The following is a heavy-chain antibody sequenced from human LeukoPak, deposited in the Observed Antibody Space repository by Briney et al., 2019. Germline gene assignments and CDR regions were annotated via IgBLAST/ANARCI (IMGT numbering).Heavy chain of an antibody. V-gene: IGHV3-33*01. CDR3: ARDRIPNSGFDY. J-gene: IGHJ4*02. Sequence: GRSLRLSCAASGFTFSSYGMHWVRQAPGKGLEWVAVIWYDGSNKYYADSVKGRFTISRDNSKNTLYLQMNSLRAEDTAVYYCARDRIPNSGFDYWGQGTLVTVSS. CDR2: IWYDGSNK. D-gene: IGHD7-27*01. CDR1: GFTFSSYG.